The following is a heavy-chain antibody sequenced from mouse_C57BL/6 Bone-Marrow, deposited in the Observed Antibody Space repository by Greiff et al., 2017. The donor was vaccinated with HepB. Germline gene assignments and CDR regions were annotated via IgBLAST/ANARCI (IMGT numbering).Heavy chain of an antibody. V-gene: IGHV14-4*01. CDR1: GFNIKDDY. Sequence: DVQLQESGAELVRPGASVKLSCTASGFNIKDDYMHWVKQRPEQGLEWIGWIDPENGDTEYASKFQGKATITADTSSNTAYLQLSSLTSEDTAVYYCTTYGSGYWGQGTTLTVSS. CDR2: IDPENGDT. CDR3: TTYGSGY. D-gene: IGHD1-1*01. J-gene: IGHJ2*01.